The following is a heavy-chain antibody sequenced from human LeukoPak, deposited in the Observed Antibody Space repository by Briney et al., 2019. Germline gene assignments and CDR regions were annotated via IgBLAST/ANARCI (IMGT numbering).Heavy chain of an antibody. CDR3: ARGLYWSSSWYYDP. V-gene: IGHV3-48*03. Sequence: GGSLRLSCAASGFTFSSYEMNWVRQAPEKGLEWVSYISSSGSTIYYADSVKGRFTISRDNAKNSLYLLMNSLRAEDTAVYYCARGLYWSSSWYYDPWGQGTLVTVSS. D-gene: IGHD6-13*01. CDR2: ISSSGSTI. CDR1: GFTFSSYE. J-gene: IGHJ5*02.